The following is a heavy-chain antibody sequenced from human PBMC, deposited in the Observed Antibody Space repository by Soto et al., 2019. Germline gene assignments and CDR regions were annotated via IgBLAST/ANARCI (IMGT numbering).Heavy chain of an antibody. CDR2: ISAYNGNT. V-gene: IGHV1-18*04. Sequence: ASVKVSCKASGYTFTSYGISWVRQAPGQGLEWMGWISAYNGNTNYAQKLQGRVTMTTDTSTSTAYMELRSLRSDDTAVYYCARAGQLYRSSSSSYWFDTWGQGTLATVSS. J-gene: IGHJ5*02. D-gene: IGHD6-6*01. CDR1: GYTFTSYG. CDR3: ARAGQLYRSSSSSYWFDT.